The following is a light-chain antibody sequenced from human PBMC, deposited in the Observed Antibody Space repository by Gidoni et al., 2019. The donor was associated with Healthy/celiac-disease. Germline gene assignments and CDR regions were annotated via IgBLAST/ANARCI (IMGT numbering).Light chain of an antibody. CDR1: QGISSY. Sequence: AIRMTPPPSSLSASTGDRVTITCRASQGISSYLAWYQQKPGKAPKLLIYAASTLQSGVPSRFSGSGSGTDFTLTISCLQSEDFATYYCQQYYSYPRGTFGQGTKVEIK. V-gene: IGKV1-8*01. J-gene: IGKJ1*01. CDR3: QQYYSYPRGT. CDR2: AAS.